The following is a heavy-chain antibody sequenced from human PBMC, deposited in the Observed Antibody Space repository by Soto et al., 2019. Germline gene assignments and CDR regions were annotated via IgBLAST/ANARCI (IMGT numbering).Heavy chain of an antibody. CDR3: AKAYDYIWGSYPRDLDY. J-gene: IGHJ4*01. CDR2: ISRTGGAA. D-gene: IGHD3-16*02. V-gene: IGHV3-23*01. CDR1: GFTFSTFA. Sequence: EVQLLESGGGLVQPGGSLRLSCAASGFTFSTFAMFWVRQAPGKGLEWVSSISRTGGAAHYADSVNGRFTISRDNSKNTLFLQMDSLRAEDTAVYYCAKAYDYIWGSYPRDLDYWGHGTLVTVSS.